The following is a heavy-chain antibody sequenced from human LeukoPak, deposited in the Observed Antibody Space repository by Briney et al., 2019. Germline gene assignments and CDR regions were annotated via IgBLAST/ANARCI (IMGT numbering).Heavy chain of an antibody. CDR3: VRLPYYCDSSVADY. V-gene: IGHV4-39*01. CDR1: GGSISSSSYF. CDR2: IYYTGRT. J-gene: IGHJ4*02. D-gene: IGHD3-22*01. Sequence: SETLSLTCTVSGGSISSSSYFWGWIRQPPGKGLEWIGTIYYTGRTSHNPSLKSRVTLSLDTSKNQFSLKLSSVTAADTAIYYCVRLPYYCDSSVADYWGQGILVTVSS.